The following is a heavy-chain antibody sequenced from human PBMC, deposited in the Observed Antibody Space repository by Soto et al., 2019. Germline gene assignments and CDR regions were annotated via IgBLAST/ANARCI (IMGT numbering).Heavy chain of an antibody. CDR1: GFTFSIYG. V-gene: IGHV3-30*03. Sequence: QVQLVESGGGVVQPGRSLRLSCAASGFTFSIYGMHWVRQAPGKGLEWVAVISHDGSNKYYADSVKGRFTISRDNSKNTLYLQMNSLRAEDTAVYYCARVPYYYDSSGYSYWGQGTLVTVSS. D-gene: IGHD3-22*01. J-gene: IGHJ4*02. CDR2: ISHDGSNK. CDR3: ARVPYYYDSSGYSY.